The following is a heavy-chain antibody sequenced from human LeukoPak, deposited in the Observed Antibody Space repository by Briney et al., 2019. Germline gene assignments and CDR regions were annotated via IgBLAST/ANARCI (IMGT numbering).Heavy chain of an antibody. V-gene: IGHV4-34*01. CDR3: ARGRQDVTMIVVVMTAVSYYLDV. J-gene: IGHJ6*03. D-gene: IGHD3-22*01. CDR2: MNPSGST. CDR1: GGSFSGYY. Sequence: SETLSLACAVYGGSFSGYYWTWIRQTPEKGLEWIGEMNPSGSTNYNPSLKSRVTISVDTSKNQFSLELSSVTAADTAVYYCARGRQDVTMIVVVMTAVSYYLDVWGKGTTVTVS.